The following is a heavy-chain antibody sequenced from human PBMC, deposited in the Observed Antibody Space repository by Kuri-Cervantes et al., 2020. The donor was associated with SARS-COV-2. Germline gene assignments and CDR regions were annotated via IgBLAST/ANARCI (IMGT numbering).Heavy chain of an antibody. CDR3: ASSGYCSGGSCYSLASFDY. V-gene: IGHV3-7*01. Sequence: ETLSLTCAASGFTFSSYWMSWVRQAPGKGLEWVANIKQDGSEKYYVDSVKGRFTISRDNAKNSLYLQMNSLRAEDTAVYYCASSGYCSGGSCYSLASFDYWGQGTLVTVSS. J-gene: IGHJ4*02. CDR2: IKQDGSEK. D-gene: IGHD2-15*01. CDR1: GFTFSSYW.